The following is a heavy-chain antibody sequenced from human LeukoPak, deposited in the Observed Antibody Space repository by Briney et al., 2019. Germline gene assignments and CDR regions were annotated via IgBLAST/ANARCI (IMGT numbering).Heavy chain of an antibody. J-gene: IGHJ4*02. CDR3: ARDLSYFCSGGSCYSPYYYDSSGYYYPFDY. Sequence: GASVKVSCKASGGTFSSYAISWVRQAPGQGLEWMGRIIPILGIANYAQKFQGRVTITADKSTSTAYMELRSLRSDDTAVYYCARDLSYFCSGGSCYSPYYYDSSGYYYPFDYWGQGTLVTVSS. CDR2: IIPILGIA. CDR1: GGTFSSYA. D-gene: IGHD3-22*01. V-gene: IGHV1-69*04.